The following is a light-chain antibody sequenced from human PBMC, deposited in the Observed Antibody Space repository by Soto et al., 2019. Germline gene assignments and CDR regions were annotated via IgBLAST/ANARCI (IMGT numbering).Light chain of an antibody. J-gene: IGKJ4*01. V-gene: IGKV3-20*01. CDR3: QQYGSSPT. CDR2: GAS. Sequence: EIVLTQSPGTLSLSPGERATLSCRASQSVSSSYLAWYQQKPGQAPRLLIYGASNKATGIPDRFSGSGSGKDFTLTIISLEPEDFAVYYCQQYGSSPTFGGGTKVDIK. CDR1: QSVSSSY.